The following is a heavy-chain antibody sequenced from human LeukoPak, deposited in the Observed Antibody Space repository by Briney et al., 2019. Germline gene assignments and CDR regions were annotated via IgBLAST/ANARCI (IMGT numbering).Heavy chain of an antibody. J-gene: IGHJ4*02. CDR3: ARVGYDSSGYEKGFDS. CDR1: GGSISSYY. Sequence: SETLSLTCTVSGGSISSYYWSWIRQPPGKGLEWIGYIYYSGSTNYNPSLKSRATMSVDTSRNQFSLNLRSVTAADTAIYYCARVGYDSSGYEKGFDSWGQGILVTVSS. D-gene: IGHD3-22*01. V-gene: IGHV4-59*08. CDR2: IYYSGST.